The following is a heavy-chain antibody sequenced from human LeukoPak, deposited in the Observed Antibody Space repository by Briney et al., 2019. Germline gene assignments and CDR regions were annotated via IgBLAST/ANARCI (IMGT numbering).Heavy chain of an antibody. V-gene: IGHV3-23*01. CDR2: ISSGGTT. Sequence: PGGSLRPSCAASGFSFSYYAMTWVRQAPGKGLEWVSAISSGGTTYYADSVKGRFTISRDNSRNTLYLQLNSLRAEDTAVYYCANLDYYDTELDYWGQGTLVTVSS. CDR1: GFSFSYYA. D-gene: IGHD3-22*01. J-gene: IGHJ4*02. CDR3: ANLDYYDTELDY.